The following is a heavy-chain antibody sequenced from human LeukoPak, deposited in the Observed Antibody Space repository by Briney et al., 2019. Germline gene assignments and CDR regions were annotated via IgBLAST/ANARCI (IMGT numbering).Heavy chain of an antibody. D-gene: IGHD3-3*01. CDR1: GFTFSSYA. CDR3: AKDHSRSGYYPY. Sequence: PGGSLRLSCAASGFTFSSYAMSWVRQAPGKGLEWVSAISGSGGSTYYADSMKGRFTISRDNSKNTLYLQMNSLRAEDTAVYYCAKDHSRSGYYPYWGQGTLVTVSS. V-gene: IGHV3-23*01. CDR2: ISGSGGST. J-gene: IGHJ4*02.